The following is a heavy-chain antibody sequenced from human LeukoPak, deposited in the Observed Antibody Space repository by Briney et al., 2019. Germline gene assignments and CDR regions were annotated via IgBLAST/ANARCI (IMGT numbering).Heavy chain of an antibody. V-gene: IGHV4-38-2*01. CDR2: IYHSGST. Sequence: SETLSLTCAVSGYSISSGYYWGWIRQPPGKGLEWIGIIYHSGSTYYNPPLKTRVTISVDTSKNHFSLKLSSVTAADTAVYYCARLSLPSAASDYWGQGTLVTVSS. J-gene: IGHJ4*02. CDR1: GYSISSGYY. D-gene: IGHD2-2*01. CDR3: ARLSLPSAASDY.